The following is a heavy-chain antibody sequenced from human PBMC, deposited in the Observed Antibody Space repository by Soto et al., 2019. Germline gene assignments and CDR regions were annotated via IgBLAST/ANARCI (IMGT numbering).Heavy chain of an antibody. J-gene: IGHJ4*02. CDR2: ISYDGSNK. D-gene: IGHD2-21*02. V-gene: IGHV3-30*18. CDR3: AKDTSGGYCGGDCYLDY. CDR1: GFTFSSYG. Sequence: QVQLVESGGGVVQPGRSLRLSCAASGFTFSSYGMHWVRQAPGKGLEWVAGISYDGSNKYYADSVKGRFTISRDNSKNTLYLQMNSLRAEDTAVYYCAKDTSGGYCGGDCYLDYWGQGTLVTVSS.